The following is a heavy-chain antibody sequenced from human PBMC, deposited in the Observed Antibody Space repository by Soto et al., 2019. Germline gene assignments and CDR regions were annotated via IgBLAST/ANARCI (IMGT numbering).Heavy chain of an antibody. CDR1: GFTFSSYS. CDR3: ARGITGTTSRNY. V-gene: IGHV3-21*01. CDR2: ISSSSSYI. J-gene: IGHJ4*02. D-gene: IGHD1-20*01. Sequence: EVQLVESGGGLVKPGGSLRLSCAASGFTFSSYSMNWVRQAPGKGLEWVSSISSSSSYIYYADSVKGRFTISRDNAKNSLYLQMNSLRAEDTAVYYCARGITGTTSRNYWGQGTLVTVSS.